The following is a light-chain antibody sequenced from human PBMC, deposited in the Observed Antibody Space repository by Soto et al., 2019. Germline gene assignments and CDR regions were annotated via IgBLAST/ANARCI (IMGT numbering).Light chain of an antibody. CDR3: SSFTSTSTYV. CDR1: SSDVGSYNR. Sequence: QSALTQPPSVSGSPGQSVAISCSGTSSDVGSYNRVSWYQQPPGTAPKVMIYEVSNPPSGVPDCFSGSNSGNTASLTIAGLQAEDEAYYYCSSFTSTSTYVFGTGTKVTVL. V-gene: IGLV2-18*02. J-gene: IGLJ1*01. CDR2: EVS.